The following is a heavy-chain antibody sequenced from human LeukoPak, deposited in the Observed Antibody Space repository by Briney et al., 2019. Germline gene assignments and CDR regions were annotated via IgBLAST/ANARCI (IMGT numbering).Heavy chain of an antibody. CDR1: GFTFSSYS. J-gene: IGHJ4*02. V-gene: IGHV3-23*01. CDR2: ISGSGGST. D-gene: IGHD3-22*01. CDR3: AKGSGYYDSSGYFDY. Sequence: GGSLRLSCAASGFTFSSYSMNWVRQAPGKGLEWVSAISGSGGSTYYADSVKGRFTISRDNSKNTLYLQMNSLRAEDTAVYYCAKGSGYYDSSGYFDYWGQGTLVTVSS.